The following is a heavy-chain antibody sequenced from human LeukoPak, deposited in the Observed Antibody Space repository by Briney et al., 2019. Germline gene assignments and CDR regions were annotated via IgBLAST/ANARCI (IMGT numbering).Heavy chain of an antibody. V-gene: IGHV5-51*03. CDR3: AGGYCSGGSCHWFDP. CDR2: IYPGDSDT. D-gene: IGHD2-15*01. J-gene: IGHJ5*02. CDR1: GYSFTSYW. Sequence: GESLKISCKGSGYSFTSYWVGWVRQMPGKGLELMGIIYPGDSDTRYSPSFQGQVTISADKSISTAYLQWGSLKASDTAMYYCAGGYCSGGSCHWFDPWGQGTLVTVSS.